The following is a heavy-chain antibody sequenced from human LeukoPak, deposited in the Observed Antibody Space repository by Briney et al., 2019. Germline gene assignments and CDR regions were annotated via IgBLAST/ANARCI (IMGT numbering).Heavy chain of an antibody. V-gene: IGHV1-2*02. D-gene: IGHD2-15*01. Sequence: ASVKVSCKASGYTFTGYYMHWVRQAPGQGLEWMGWINPNSGGTNYAQKFQGRVTMTRDTSISTAYMELSRLRSDDTAVYYCARVPKNILVAAFDYWGQGTLVTVSS. CDR2: INPNSGGT. CDR3: ARVPKNILVAAFDY. J-gene: IGHJ4*02. CDR1: GYTFTGYY.